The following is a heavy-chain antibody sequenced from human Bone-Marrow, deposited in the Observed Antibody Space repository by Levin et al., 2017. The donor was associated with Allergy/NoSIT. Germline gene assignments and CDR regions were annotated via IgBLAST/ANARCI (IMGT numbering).Heavy chain of an antibody. CDR2: ISDSGVDT. CDR3: VKVFRDSDGNYHAFDI. V-gene: IGHV3-23*01. Sequence: PGGSLRLSCAASGFTFGFFAMSWVRQAPGTGLEWVSAISDSGVDTYYPDSVKGRFTISRDNSKNTLYLHMNSLRAEDTAVYFCVKVFRDSDGNYHAFDIWGQGTRVAVSS. CDR1: GFTFGFFA. D-gene: IGHD4-23*01. J-gene: IGHJ3*02.